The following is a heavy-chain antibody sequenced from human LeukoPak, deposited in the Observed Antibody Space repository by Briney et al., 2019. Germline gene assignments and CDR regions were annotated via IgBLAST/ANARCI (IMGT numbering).Heavy chain of an antibody. D-gene: IGHD6-13*01. Sequence: SVKVSCKASGGTFSSYAISWVRQAPGQGLEWMGGIIPIFGTANYAQKFQGRVTITADESTSTAYMELSSLRSEDTAVYYCAKDSGGCSSSSFGSWGQGTLVTVSS. J-gene: IGHJ4*02. CDR1: GGTFSSYA. CDR3: AKDSGGCSSSSFGS. V-gene: IGHV1-69*13. CDR2: IIPIFGTA.